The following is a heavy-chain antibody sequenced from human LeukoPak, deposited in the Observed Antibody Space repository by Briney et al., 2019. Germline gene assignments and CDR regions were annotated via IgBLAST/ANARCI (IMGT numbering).Heavy chain of an antibody. D-gene: IGHD2-15*01. V-gene: IGHV1-8*01. CDR1: GYTFTSYD. CDR3: ATCSGGSCYYNWFDP. Sequence: ASVKVSCKASGYTFTSYDINWVRQATGQGPEWMGWMNPNSGNTGYAQKFQGRVTMTRNTSISTAYMELSSLRSEDTAVYYCATCSGGSCYYNWFDPWGQGTLVTVSS. CDR2: MNPNSGNT. J-gene: IGHJ5*02.